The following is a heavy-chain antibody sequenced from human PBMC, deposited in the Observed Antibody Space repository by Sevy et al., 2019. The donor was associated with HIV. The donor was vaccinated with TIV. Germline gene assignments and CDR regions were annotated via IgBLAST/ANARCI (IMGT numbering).Heavy chain of an antibody. CDR1: GINFSGYW. Sequence: GGSLRLSCAASGINFSGYWMSWVRQVPGKGLEWVANINEDGTKDYYVGSVKGRFTISRDNAKNLLYLQMNSVRVEDTAVYYCARDSGGYDFWGQGTLVTVSS. CDR2: INEDGTKD. V-gene: IGHV3-7*01. D-gene: IGHD5-12*01. J-gene: IGHJ4*02. CDR3: ARDSGGYDF.